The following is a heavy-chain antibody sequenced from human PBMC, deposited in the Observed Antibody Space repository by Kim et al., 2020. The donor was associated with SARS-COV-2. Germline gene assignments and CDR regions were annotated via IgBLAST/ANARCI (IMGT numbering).Heavy chain of an antibody. D-gene: IGHD3-10*01. Sequence: GESLKISCKGSGYSFTSYWIGWVRQMPGKGLEWMGIIYPGDSDTRYSPSFQGQVTISADKSISTAYLQWSSLKASDTAMYYCARRGYYYGSGSYSIDYWGQGTLVTVSS. CDR2: IYPGDSDT. J-gene: IGHJ4*02. CDR3: ARRGYYYGSGSYSIDY. CDR1: GYSFTSYW. V-gene: IGHV5-51*01.